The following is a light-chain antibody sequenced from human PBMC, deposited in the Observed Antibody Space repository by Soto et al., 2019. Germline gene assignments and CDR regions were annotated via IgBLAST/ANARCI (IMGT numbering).Light chain of an antibody. J-gene: IGKJ2*01. CDR2: GAS. CDR3: QQYGSSPPRYT. CDR1: QSVSSSY. Sequence: EIVLTQSPGTLSLSPGERATLSCRASQSVSSSYLAWYQQKPGQAPRLLIYGASSRGTGIPDRFSGSGSGTDFTLTISRLEPEDFAVYYCQQYGSSPPRYTFGQGTKLEIK. V-gene: IGKV3-20*01.